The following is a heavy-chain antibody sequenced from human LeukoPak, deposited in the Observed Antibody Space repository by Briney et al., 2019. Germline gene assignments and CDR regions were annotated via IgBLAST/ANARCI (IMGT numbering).Heavy chain of an antibody. V-gene: IGHV3-66*01. J-gene: IGHJ4*02. CDR3: ARDSGYSSSWRLFDY. CDR2: IYSGGST. D-gene: IGHD6-13*01. CDR1: GFTVSSNY. Sequence: GGSLRLSCAASGFTVSSNYMSWVCQAPGKGLEWVSVIYSGGSTYYADSVKGRFTISRDNSKNTLYLQMNSLRAEDTAVYYCARDSGYSSSWRLFDYWGQGTLVTVSS.